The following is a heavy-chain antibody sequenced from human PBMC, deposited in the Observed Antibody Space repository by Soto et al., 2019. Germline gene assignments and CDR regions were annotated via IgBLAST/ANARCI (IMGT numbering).Heavy chain of an antibody. V-gene: IGHV3-74*01. D-gene: IGHD6-13*01. CDR3: VRYMYSSSWYPDY. J-gene: IGHJ4*02. Sequence: GGSLRLSCEASGFIFTNFWMHWVRQVPGKGLVWVSRIDTSGSSTSYADSVKGRFTISRDNAKNTLYLQMNSLRAEDTAVYYCVRYMYSSSWYPDYWGQGTLVTVSS. CDR1: GFIFTNFW. CDR2: IDTSGSST.